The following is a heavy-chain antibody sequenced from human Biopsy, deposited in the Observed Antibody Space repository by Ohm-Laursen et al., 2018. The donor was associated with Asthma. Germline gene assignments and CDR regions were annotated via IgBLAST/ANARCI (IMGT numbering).Heavy chain of an antibody. Sequence: GTLSLTCDVYPGSFSGFFWTWIRQSPGKGLEWIGETNERGVTNNNPSLKSRVIISIDTYWNRVSLKLISVTAADTAVYYCARGPELDVWGQGTTVTVSS. J-gene: IGHJ6*02. CDR2: TNERGVT. CDR1: PGSFSGFF. V-gene: IGHV4-34*01. CDR3: ARGPELDV.